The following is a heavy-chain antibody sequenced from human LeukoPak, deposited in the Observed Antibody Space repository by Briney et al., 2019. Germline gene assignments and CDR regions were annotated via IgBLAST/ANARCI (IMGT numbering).Heavy chain of an antibody. V-gene: IGHV3-48*03. J-gene: IGHJ4*02. CDR3: ARYQGGWLHPPLDF. Sequence: PGGSLRLSCAASGFTFSSYEMNWVRQAPGKGLEWVSYISSSGSTIYYADSVKGRFTISRDNAKNSLYLQMNSLRAEDTAVYFCARYQGGWLHPPLDFWGQGTLVTVSS. D-gene: IGHD5-24*01. CDR1: GFTFSSYE. CDR2: ISSSGSTI.